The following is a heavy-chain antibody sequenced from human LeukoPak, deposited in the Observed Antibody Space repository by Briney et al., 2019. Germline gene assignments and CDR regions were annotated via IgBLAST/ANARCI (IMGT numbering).Heavy chain of an antibody. CDR2: IFCGDSDT. CDR3: ARHVVVAGHGYFDY. Sequence: GESLKISCKGSGYSFTSYWIGWVRQMPGKGLEWMGIIFCGDSDTRYSPPLQGQVTISADKSIGTAYLQWSSLKASDTAMYYCARHVVVAGHGYFDYWGQGTLVTVSS. D-gene: IGHD2-21*02. V-gene: IGHV5-51*01. CDR1: GYSFTSYW. J-gene: IGHJ4*02.